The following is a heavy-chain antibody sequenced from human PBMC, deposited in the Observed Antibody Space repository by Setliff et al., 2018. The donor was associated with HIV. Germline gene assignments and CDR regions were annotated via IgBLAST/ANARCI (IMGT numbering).Heavy chain of an antibody. V-gene: IGHV3-30*07. J-gene: IGHJ4*02. D-gene: IGHD1-26*01. CDR2: ISYDGSRV. Sequence: GGSLRLSCVASGFTFSNFAMHWVRQAPGKGLEWVSVISYDGSRVSYADSVKGRFTISRDNAKNSLYLQMNSLRAEDTAVYYCARGGRRWGQGTLVTVSS. CDR3: ARGGRR. CDR1: GFTFSNFA.